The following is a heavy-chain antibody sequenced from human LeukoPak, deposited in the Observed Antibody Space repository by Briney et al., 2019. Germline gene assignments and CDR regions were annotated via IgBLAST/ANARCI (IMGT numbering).Heavy chain of an antibody. V-gene: IGHV3-9*01. Sequence: GGSLRLSCAASGFTFDDYAMPWVRQAPGKGLGWVSGISWNSGSIGYADSVKGRFTISRDNAKNSLYLQMNSLRAEDTALYYCAKGQQCLLEPFDYWGQGNLVTVSS. D-gene: IGHD5/OR15-5a*01. CDR1: GFTFDDYA. CDR3: AKGQQCLLEPFDY. J-gene: IGHJ4*02. CDR2: ISWNSGSI.